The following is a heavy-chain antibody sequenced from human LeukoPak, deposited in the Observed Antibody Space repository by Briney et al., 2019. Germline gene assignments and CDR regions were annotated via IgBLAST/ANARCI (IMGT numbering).Heavy chain of an antibody. J-gene: IGHJ4*02. CDR3: ARETGLSSGWYGELDY. V-gene: IGHV3-48*01. CDR1: GFTFSSYS. CDR2: ISSSSSTI. Sequence: GGSLRLSCAASGFTFSSYSMNWVRQAPGKGLEWVSYISSSSSTIYYADSVKGRFTISRDNAKNSLYLQMNSLRAEDTAVYYCARETGLSSGWYGELDYWGQGTLVTVSS. D-gene: IGHD6-19*01.